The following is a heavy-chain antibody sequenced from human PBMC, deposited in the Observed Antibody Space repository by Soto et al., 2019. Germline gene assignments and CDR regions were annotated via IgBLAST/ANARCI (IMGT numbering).Heavy chain of an antibody. Sequence: QVQLQQWGAGLLKPSETLSLTCAVYGGSFSGYYWSWIRQPPGKGLEWIGEINHSGSTNYNPSLKSRVTRSVDTSKNTFSLKLSSVTAADTAVYYCARPGIAAAGTVLYYFDYWGQGTLVTVSS. CDR3: ARPGIAAAGTVLYYFDY. V-gene: IGHV4-34*01. CDR1: GGSFSGYY. CDR2: INHSGST. J-gene: IGHJ4*02. D-gene: IGHD6-13*01.